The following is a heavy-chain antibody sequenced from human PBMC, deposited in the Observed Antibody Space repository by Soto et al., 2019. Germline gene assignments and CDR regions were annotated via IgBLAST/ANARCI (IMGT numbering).Heavy chain of an antibody. J-gene: IGHJ4*02. CDR3: VSQRTTVPTQAYFDY. CDR1: GGSVTNSSYY. Sequence: SETLSLTCTVSGGSVTNSSYYWGWIRQSPGKGLEWIGSVYYRGRSYSKSSVKSRVTISVDTSKNRFSLSLNSVTASDTAVYFCVSQRTTVPTQAYFDYWGPGALVTVS. D-gene: IGHD4-17*01. V-gene: IGHV4-39*01. CDR2: VYYRGRS.